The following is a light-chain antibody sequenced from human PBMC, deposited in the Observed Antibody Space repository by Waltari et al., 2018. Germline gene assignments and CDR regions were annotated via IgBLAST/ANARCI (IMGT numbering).Light chain of an antibody. Sequence: QSVLIQPPSASEAARRSVTISCSGSSSSIGSNGVSWYQQFPGRPPKALIFYNYQRASGVSDRFSASKSGTSASLAISGLQTEDEAVYYCAVWDDSLSAYIFGSGTRLTVL. J-gene: IGLJ1*01. CDR2: YNY. CDR1: SSSIGSNG. V-gene: IGLV1-36*01. CDR3: AVWDDSLSAYI.